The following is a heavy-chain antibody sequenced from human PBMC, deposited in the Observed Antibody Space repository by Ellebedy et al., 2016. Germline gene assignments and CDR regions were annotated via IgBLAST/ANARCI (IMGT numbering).Heavy chain of an antibody. V-gene: IGHV3-20*01. D-gene: IGHD3-22*01. CDR1: GFSFDGHG. J-gene: IGHJ2*01. CDR3: ARRQYYDTSGDWYFDL. CDR2: IHGEGFST. Sequence: GESLKISCAVSGFSFDGHGMNWVRQAPGKGLEWVSGIHGEGFSTGHAYSVKGRFTISRDNAKNSLYLQMNSLSTEDTAFYHCARRQYYDTSGDWYFDLWGRGTLVTVSS.